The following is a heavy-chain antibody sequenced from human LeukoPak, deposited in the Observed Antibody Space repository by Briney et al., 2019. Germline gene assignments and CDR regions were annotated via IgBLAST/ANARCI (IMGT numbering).Heavy chain of an antibody. CDR1: EFTFSSYA. CDR3: AKGRRSILFPFDN. D-gene: IGHD2-21*01. CDR2: ISGSGGDT. Sequence: PGGSLRLSCAASEFTFSSYAMSWVRQAPGKGLEWVSGISGSGGDTYYAGSVKGRFTISRDNSKNMLYLQMNSLRADDTAVYYCAKGRRSILFPFDNWGQGTLVTVSS. V-gene: IGHV3-23*01. J-gene: IGHJ4*02.